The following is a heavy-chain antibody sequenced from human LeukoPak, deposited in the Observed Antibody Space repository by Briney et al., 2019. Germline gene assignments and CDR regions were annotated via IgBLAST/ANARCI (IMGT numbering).Heavy chain of an antibody. CDR1: GGSISSSNW. J-gene: IGHJ5*02. CDR2: IYHSGST. D-gene: IGHD3-10*01. V-gene: IGHV4-4*02. CDR3: ARALWFGEPHSPFFYNWFDP. Sequence: SETLSLTCAVSGGSISSSNWWSWVRQPPGKGLEWIGEIYHSGSTNYNPSLKSRVTISVDKSKNQFSLKLSSVTAADTAVYYCARALWFGEPHSPFFYNWFDPWGQGTLVTVSS.